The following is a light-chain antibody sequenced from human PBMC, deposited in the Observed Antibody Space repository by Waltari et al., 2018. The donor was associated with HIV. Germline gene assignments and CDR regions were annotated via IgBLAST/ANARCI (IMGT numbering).Light chain of an antibody. J-gene: IGLJ1*01. V-gene: IGLV2-14*03. CDR1: SPDVGNSNY. Sequence: PGQSIPIFCTGASPDVGNSNYVSWYQQHPAKAPTPLLFAVRKRPSGVSDRFSGSKSGNTASLTISGLQTEDEADYYCSSFTTRSTFVFGTGTKVTVL. CDR2: AVR. CDR3: SSFTTRSTFV.